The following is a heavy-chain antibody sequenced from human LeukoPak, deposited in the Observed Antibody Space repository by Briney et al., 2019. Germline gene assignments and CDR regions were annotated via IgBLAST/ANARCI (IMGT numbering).Heavy chain of an antibody. D-gene: IGHD1-26*01. CDR3: ARVYTGIVGATIKGAFDI. J-gene: IGHJ3*02. CDR2: IYYSGST. CDR1: GGSISSYY. V-gene: IGHV4-59*01. Sequence: PSETLSLTCTVSGGSISSYYWSWIRQPPGKGLEWIGYIYYSGSTNYNPSLKSRVTISVDTSKNQFSLKLSSVTAADTAVYYCARVYTGIVGATIKGAFDIWGQGTMVTVSS.